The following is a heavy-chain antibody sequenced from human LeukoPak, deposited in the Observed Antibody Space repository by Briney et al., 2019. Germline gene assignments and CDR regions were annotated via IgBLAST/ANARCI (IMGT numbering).Heavy chain of an antibody. Sequence: GGSLRLSXXXSXXTFSNYEMHWVRLVLGKGLEWVSAIGIAGNTFYAGSVKGRFTISRENAKNSFHLQMNSLGAGDTAVYYCAREGSLSSSDAFDIWGQGTMVSVSS. V-gene: IGHV3-13*01. CDR2: IGIAGNT. CDR3: AREGSLSSSDAFDI. CDR1: XXTFSNYE. J-gene: IGHJ3*02. D-gene: IGHD6-6*01.